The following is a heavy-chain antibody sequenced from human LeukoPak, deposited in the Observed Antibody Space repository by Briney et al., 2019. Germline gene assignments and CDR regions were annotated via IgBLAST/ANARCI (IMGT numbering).Heavy chain of an antibody. D-gene: IGHD5-12*01. V-gene: IGHV4-59*05. CDR1: GGSISSYY. CDR2: IYYTGST. CDR3: ARAPRYSGWSYFDC. J-gene: IGHJ4*02. Sequence: SETLSLTCTVSGGSISSYYWSWIRQPPGKGLEWIGSIYYTGSTYYNPSLKSRVTISVDTSKNQFSLRLSSVTAADTAVYYCARAPRYSGWSYFDCWGQGTLVTVSS.